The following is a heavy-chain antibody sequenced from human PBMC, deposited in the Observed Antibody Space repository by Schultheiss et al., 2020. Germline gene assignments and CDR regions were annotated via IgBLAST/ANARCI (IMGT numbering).Heavy chain of an antibody. Sequence: GESLKISCAASGFAFSSYGMHWVRQAPGKGLVWVSRINSDGSSTSYADSLKGRFTISRDNAKNTLYLQMNSLRAEDTAVYYCARDPLPWGHTRGWFDPWGQGTLVTVSS. D-gene: IGHD7-27*01. CDR1: GFAFSSYG. J-gene: IGHJ5*02. V-gene: IGHV3-74*01. CDR2: INSDGSST. CDR3: ARDPLPWGHTRGWFDP.